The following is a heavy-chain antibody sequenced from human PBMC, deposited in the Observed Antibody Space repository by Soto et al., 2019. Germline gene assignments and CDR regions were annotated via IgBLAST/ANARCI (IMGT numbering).Heavy chain of an antibody. J-gene: IGHJ6*02. CDR1: GFTFSDYG. Sequence: GGSLRLSCTASGFTFSDYGMHWVRQAPGKGLEWVSYISSSGSTIYYADSVKGRFTISRDNAKNSLYLQMNSLRAEDTAVYYCARDFAYYDFWSGYYARSKYYGMDVWGQGTTVTVSS. V-gene: IGHV3-11*01. CDR3: ARDFAYYDFWSGYYARSKYYGMDV. D-gene: IGHD3-3*01. CDR2: ISSSGSTI.